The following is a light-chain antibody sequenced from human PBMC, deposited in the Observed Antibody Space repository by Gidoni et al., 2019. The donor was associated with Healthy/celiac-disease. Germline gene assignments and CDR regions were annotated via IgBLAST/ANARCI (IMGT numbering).Light chain of an antibody. Sequence: EIVMTQSPAALSVSPGERATLSCRASLRVSSNLAWYQQKPGQAPRLLIYGASTRATGVPARFGCSGSGTEFTLTISSLQSEDFAVYYCQQYKNWPLTFGQGTKVEIK. J-gene: IGKJ1*01. CDR2: GAS. V-gene: IGKV3-15*01. CDR3: QQYKNWPLT. CDR1: LRVSSN.